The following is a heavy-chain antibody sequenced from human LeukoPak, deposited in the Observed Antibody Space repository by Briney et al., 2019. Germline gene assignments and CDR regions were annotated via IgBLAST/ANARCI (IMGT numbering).Heavy chain of an antibody. J-gene: IGHJ5*02. CDR3: ARGYGSGLENNWFDP. Sequence: ASVKVSCKASGYTFTGYYMHWARQAPGQGLEWMGWINPNSGGTDYAQKFQGRVTMTRDTSIRTAYMELSRLRSDDTAVYYCARGYGSGLENNWFDPWGQGTLVTVSS. V-gene: IGHV1-2*02. CDR2: INPNSGGT. CDR1: GYTFTGYY. D-gene: IGHD6-19*01.